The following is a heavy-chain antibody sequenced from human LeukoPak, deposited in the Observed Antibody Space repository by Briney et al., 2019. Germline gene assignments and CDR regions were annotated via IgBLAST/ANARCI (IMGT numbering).Heavy chain of an antibody. CDR2: IIPIFGSA. Sequence: SVKVSCKASGGTFSSYAISWVRQAPGQGLEWMGGIIPIFGSANYAQKFQGRVTITADESTSTAYMELSSLRSEDTAVYYCARGADLPYYMDVWGKGTTVTVSS. V-gene: IGHV1-69*01. CDR1: GGTFSSYA. CDR3: ARGADLPYYMDV. J-gene: IGHJ6*03.